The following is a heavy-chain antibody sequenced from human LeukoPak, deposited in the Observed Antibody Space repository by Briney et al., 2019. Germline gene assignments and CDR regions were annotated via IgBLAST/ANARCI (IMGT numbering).Heavy chain of an antibody. CDR3: ASRHGSSWEY. V-gene: IGHV5-51*01. D-gene: IGHD6-13*01. Sequence: GESLKISCKGSGYSFTSHWIAWVRQMPGKGLEWMGVIYPGDSDTRYSPSFQGQVTISVDKSISTAYLQWSSLKASDTAMYYCASRHGSSWEYWGQGTLVTVSS. CDR2: IYPGDSDT. J-gene: IGHJ4*02. CDR1: GYSFTSHW.